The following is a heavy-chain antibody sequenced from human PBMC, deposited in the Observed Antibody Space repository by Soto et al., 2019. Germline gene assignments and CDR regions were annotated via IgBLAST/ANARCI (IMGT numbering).Heavy chain of an antibody. D-gene: IGHD3-10*01. J-gene: IGHJ4*02. V-gene: IGHV4-34*01. Sequence: SETLSLTCAVYGGSFSGYYWSWIRQPPGKGLEWIGEINHSGSTNYNPSLKSRVTISVDTSKNQFSLKLSSVTAADTAVYYCARGGGYVSGSYYNHNPPRRFDYWGQGTLVTVSS. CDR1: GGSFSGYY. CDR2: INHSGST. CDR3: ARGGGYVSGSYYNHNPPRRFDY.